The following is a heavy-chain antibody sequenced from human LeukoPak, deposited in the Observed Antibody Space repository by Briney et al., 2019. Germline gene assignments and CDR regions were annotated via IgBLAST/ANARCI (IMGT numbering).Heavy chain of an antibody. J-gene: IGHJ4*02. CDR3: ATGQSGYSYGYVFDY. V-gene: IGHV3-30*02. Sequence: PGGSLRLSCAASGFTFSSYGMHWVRQAPGKGLEWVAFIRYDGSNKYYADSVKGRFTISRDNSKNTLYLQMSSLRAEDTAVYYCATGQSGYSYGYVFDYWGQGTLVTVSS. D-gene: IGHD5-18*01. CDR2: IRYDGSNK. CDR1: GFTFSSYG.